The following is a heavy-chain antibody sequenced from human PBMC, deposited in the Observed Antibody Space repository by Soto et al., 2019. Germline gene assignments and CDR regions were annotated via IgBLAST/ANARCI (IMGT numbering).Heavy chain of an antibody. Sequence: QVQLQESGPGLVKPSGTLSLTCAVSSGSISSSNWWSWVRQPPGKGLEWIGEIYHSGSTNYNPSLNSRVTISVDKSKNQFSLKLSSVTAADTAVYYCGSGDYCGSGSYRDAFDIWGQGTMVTVSS. J-gene: IGHJ3*02. CDR1: SGSISSSNW. CDR2: IYHSGST. CDR3: GSGDYCGSGSYRDAFDI. D-gene: IGHD3-10*01. V-gene: IGHV4-4*02.